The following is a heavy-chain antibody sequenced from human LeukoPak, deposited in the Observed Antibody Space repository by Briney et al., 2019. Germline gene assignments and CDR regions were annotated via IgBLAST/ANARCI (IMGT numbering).Heavy chain of an antibody. CDR3: ARGSVGTMVRGVIITTLYYYGMDV. CDR2: ISAYNGNT. CDR1: GYTFTSYG. J-gene: IGHJ6*04. Sequence: ASVKVSCKASGYTFTSYGISWVRQAPGQGLEWMGWISAYNGNTNYAQKLQGRVTMTTDTSTSTAYMELRSLRSDDTAVYYCARGSVGTMVRGVIITTLYYYGMDVWGKGTTVTVSS. D-gene: IGHD3-10*01. V-gene: IGHV1-18*04.